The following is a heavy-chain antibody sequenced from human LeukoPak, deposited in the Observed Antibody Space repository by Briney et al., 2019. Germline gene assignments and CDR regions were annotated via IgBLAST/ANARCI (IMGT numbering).Heavy chain of an antibody. D-gene: IGHD3-22*01. CDR1: GFTFSSYE. J-gene: IGHJ3*02. CDR2: ISSSSSYI. CDR3: ARTRITMIVVPDAFDI. Sequence: GGSLRLSCAASGFTFSSYEMNWVRQAPGKGLEWVSSISSSSSYIYYADSVKGRFTISRDNAKNSLYLQMSSLRAEDTAVYYCARTRITMIVVPDAFDIWGQGTMVTVSS. V-gene: IGHV3-21*01.